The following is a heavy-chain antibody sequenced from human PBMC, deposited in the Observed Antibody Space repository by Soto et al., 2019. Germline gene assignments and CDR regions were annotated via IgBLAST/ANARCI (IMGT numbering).Heavy chain of an antibody. D-gene: IGHD2-15*01. J-gene: IGHJ5*02. CDR3: AKVPGYCSGGSCPNWFDP. CDR1: GFTFSSYG. V-gene: IGHV3-30*18. CDR2: ISYDGSNK. Sequence: VQLVDSGGGVVQPGRSLRLSCAASGFTFSSYGMHWFRQAPGKGLEWVAVISYDGSNKYYADSVKGRFTISRDNSKNTLYLQMNSLRAEDTAVYYCAKVPGYCSGGSCPNWFDPWGQGTLVTVSS.